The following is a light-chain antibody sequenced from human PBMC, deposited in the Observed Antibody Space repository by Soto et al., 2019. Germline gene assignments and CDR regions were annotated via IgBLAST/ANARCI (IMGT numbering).Light chain of an antibody. CDR1: SNDIGSYNY. V-gene: IGLV2-14*01. Sequence: QSVLTQPASVSGSPGQSITISCTGTSNDIGSYNYVSWYQQHPGKAPKLMIYEVTNRPSGISNRFSGSKSGNTASLTVSGLQAEDEAHYYCSSYTSTNTLAFGGGTKLTVL. CDR2: EVT. J-gene: IGLJ3*02. CDR3: SSYTSTNTLA.